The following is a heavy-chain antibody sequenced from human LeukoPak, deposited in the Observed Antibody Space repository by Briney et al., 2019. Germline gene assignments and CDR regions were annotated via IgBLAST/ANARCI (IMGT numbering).Heavy chain of an antibody. Sequence: GGSLRLSCAASGFTFSSYGMHWVRQAPGKGLEWVAVIWYDGSNKYYADSVKGRFAISRDNSKNTLYLQMNSLRAEDTAVYYCARPSSAMVKQIYYFDYWGQGTLVTVSS. CDR3: ARPSSAMVKQIYYFDY. CDR2: IWYDGSNK. V-gene: IGHV3-33*01. CDR1: GFTFSSYG. J-gene: IGHJ4*02. D-gene: IGHD5-18*01.